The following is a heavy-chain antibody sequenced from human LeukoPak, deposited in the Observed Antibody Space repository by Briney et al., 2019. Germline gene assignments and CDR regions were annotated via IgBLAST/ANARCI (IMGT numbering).Heavy chain of an antibody. D-gene: IGHD3-3*01. CDR3: ARVVLYYDFWSGSDYYFDY. CDR1: GGSISSSSYY. Sequence: SETLSLTCTVSGGSISSSSYYWGWIRQPPGKGLEWSGSIYYSGSTYYNPSLKSRVTISVDTSKNQFSLKPSSVTAADTAVYYCARVVLYYDFWSGSDYYFDYWGQGTLVTVSS. V-gene: IGHV4-39*07. J-gene: IGHJ4*02. CDR2: IYYSGST.